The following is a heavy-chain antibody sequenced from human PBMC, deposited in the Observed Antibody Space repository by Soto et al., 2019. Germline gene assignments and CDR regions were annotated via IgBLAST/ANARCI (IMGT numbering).Heavy chain of an antibody. CDR1: GFTFSNAW. Sequence: EVQLVESGGGLVKPGGSLRLSCAASGFTFSNAWMNWVLQAPGKGLEWVGRIKSKTDGGTTDYAAPVKGRFTISREDSKNTLYLQMNSLKAEDTAVYYCTTVSGSYHFRVYFDYWGQGTLVTVSS. CDR2: IKSKTDGGTT. V-gene: IGHV3-15*07. D-gene: IGHD1-26*01. J-gene: IGHJ4*02. CDR3: TTVSGSYHFRVYFDY.